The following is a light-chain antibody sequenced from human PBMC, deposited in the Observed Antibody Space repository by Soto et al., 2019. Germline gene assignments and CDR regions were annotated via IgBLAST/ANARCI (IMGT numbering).Light chain of an antibody. V-gene: IGKV3D-15*01. CDR3: QQHTQWPIT. CDR1: QSVNSN. J-gene: IGKJ5*01. CDR2: GIS. Sequence: EVVMTQSPATLSVSPGERATLSCRVSQSVNSNYLAWYQQKPGQPPRLLIYGISTRATGIPDRFSASGSGTEFTLTISSLQPEDFAIYYCQQHTQWPITFGQGTRLEIK.